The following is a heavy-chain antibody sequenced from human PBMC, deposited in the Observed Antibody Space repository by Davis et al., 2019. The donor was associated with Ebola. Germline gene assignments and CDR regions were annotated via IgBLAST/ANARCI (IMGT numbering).Heavy chain of an antibody. Sequence: SETLSLTCAVYGGSFSGYYWSWIRQPPGKGLEWIGEINHSGSTKYNPSLKSRVTISVDTSKNQFSLKLSSVTAADTAVYYCARVRGYSGYGRFDYWGQGTLVTVSS. CDR1: GGSFSGYY. D-gene: IGHD5-12*01. CDR2: INHSGST. V-gene: IGHV4-34*01. J-gene: IGHJ4*02. CDR3: ARVRGYSGYGRFDY.